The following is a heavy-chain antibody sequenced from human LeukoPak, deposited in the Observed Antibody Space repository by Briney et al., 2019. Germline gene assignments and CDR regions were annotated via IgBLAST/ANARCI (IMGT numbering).Heavy chain of an antibody. V-gene: IGHV4-30-2*01. CDR2: IYHSGST. CDR1: GGSISSGGYS. J-gene: IGHJ4*02. CDR3: ARVLNPWFGEFAFDY. D-gene: IGHD3-10*01. Sequence: PSQTLSLTCAVSGGSISSGGYSWSWIRQPPGKGLEWIGYIYHSGSTYYNPSLKSRVTISVDRSKNQFSLKLSSVTAADTAVYYCARVLNPWFGEFAFDYWGQGALVIVSS.